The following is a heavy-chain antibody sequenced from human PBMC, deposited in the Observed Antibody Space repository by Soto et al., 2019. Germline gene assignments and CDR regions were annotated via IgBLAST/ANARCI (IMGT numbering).Heavy chain of an antibody. J-gene: IGHJ4*02. CDR2: ISGSGGST. CDR1: GFTFSSYA. D-gene: IGHD1-26*01. CDR3: ARRGSGSYYDY. Sequence: EVQLLESGGGLVQPGGSLRLSCVASGFTFSSYAMRWVRQAPVKGLEWVSAISGSGGSTYYADSVKGRFTISRDNSKNTLYLKMNSLRAEDTAVYYCARRGSGSYYDYWGQGTLVTVSS. V-gene: IGHV3-23*01.